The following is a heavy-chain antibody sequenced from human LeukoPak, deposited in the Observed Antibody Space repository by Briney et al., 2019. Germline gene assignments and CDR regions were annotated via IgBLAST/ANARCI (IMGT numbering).Heavy chain of an antibody. CDR1: GYTFTSYD. CDR3: ARGRGEYYYDSSGYYYFDY. CDR2: MNPNSGNT. Sequence: ASVKVSCKASGYTFTSYDINWVRQATGQGLEWMGWMNPNSGNTGYAQKFRGRVTMTRNTSISTAYMELSSLRSEDTAVYYCARGRGEYYYDSSGYYYFDYWGQGTLVTVSS. D-gene: IGHD3-22*01. J-gene: IGHJ4*02. V-gene: IGHV1-8*01.